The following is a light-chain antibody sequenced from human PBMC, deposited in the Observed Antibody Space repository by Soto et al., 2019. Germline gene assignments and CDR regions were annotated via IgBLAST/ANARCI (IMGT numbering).Light chain of an antibody. V-gene: IGLV2-14*01. CDR2: EVT. CDR1: TSDVGGYDR. J-gene: IGLJ3*02. CDR3: SSYTIRNTWV. Sequence: QSALTQPASVTGSPGQSITISCTGTTSDVGGYDRVSWFQQYPGTAPKLIIYEVTDRPSGVSDRFSVSKSVNTASLTISGLQPEGEADYYCSSYTIRNTWVFGGGTKLTVL.